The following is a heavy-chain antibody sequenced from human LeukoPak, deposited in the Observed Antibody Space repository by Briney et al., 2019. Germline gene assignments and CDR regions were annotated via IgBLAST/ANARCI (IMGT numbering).Heavy chain of an antibody. V-gene: IGHV3-23*01. CDR3: PKGLSGYAFGTFGS. Sequence: GGSLRLSCAASGFTFSSYAMSWVRQAPGKGLEWVSAISGSGGSTYYADSVKGRFTISRDNSKNTLYLQMNSLRAEDTAVYSCPKGLSGYAFGTFGSWGRGDLVTVSS. J-gene: IGHJ4*01. CDR1: GFTFSSYA. CDR2: ISGSGGST. D-gene: IGHD3-9*01.